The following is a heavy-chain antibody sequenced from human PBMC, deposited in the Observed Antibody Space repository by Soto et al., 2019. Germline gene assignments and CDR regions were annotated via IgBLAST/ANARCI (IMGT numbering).Heavy chain of an antibody. V-gene: IGHV4-31*03. CDR3: ASSYYSPNWFDP. Sequence: SETLSLTCTVSGGSISSGGYYWSWIRQHPGKGLEWIGYIYYSGSTYYNPSLKSRVTISVDTSKNQFSLKLSSVTAADTAVYYCASSYYSPNWFDPWGQGTLVTV. CDR1: GGSISSGGYY. D-gene: IGHD4-4*01. CDR2: IYYSGST. J-gene: IGHJ5*02.